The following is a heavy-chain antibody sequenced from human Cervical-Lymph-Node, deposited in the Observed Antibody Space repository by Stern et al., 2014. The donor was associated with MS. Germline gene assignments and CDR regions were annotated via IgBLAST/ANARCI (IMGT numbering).Heavy chain of an antibody. J-gene: IGHJ4*02. CDR3: ARIRGTARLIDY. D-gene: IGHD1/OR15-1a*01. CDR2: IDWDGDK. CDR1: GFSLSTGGMC. Sequence: QVTLKESGPALVKPTQTLTLTCTFSGFSLSTGGMCVTWIRQPPGKALAWLGLIDWDGDKYYRTPLRTRLTISKDTFKNQVVLTMTNMDPVDTATYYCARIRGTARLIDYWGQGTLVTVSS. V-gene: IGHV2-70*01.